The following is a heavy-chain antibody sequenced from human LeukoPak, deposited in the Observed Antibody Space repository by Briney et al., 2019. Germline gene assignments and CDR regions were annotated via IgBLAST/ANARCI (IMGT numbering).Heavy chain of an antibody. CDR3: ARVTGEGSYYAAGGLDY. J-gene: IGHJ4*02. D-gene: IGHD1-26*01. CDR1: GYTFTGYY. Sequence: GASVKVSCKASGYTFTGYYMHWVRQAPGQGLEWMGWINPNSGGTNYAQKLQGRVTMTTDTSTSTAYMELRSLRSDDTAVYYCARVTGEGSYYAAGGLDYWGQGTLVTVSS. CDR2: INPNSGGT. V-gene: IGHV1-2*02.